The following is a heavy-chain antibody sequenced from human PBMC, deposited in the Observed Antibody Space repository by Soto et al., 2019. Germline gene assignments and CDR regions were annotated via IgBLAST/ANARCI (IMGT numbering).Heavy chain of an antibody. J-gene: IGHJ4*02. CDR3: ARDYDYIWGSYRYTDIDY. V-gene: IGHV3-48*01. Sequence: EVQLVESGGGLVQPGGSLRLSCAASGFTFSSYSMNWVRQAPGKGLEWVSYISSSSSTIYYADSVKGRFTISRDNAKNSLYLQMNSLRADDTAVYYCARDYDYIWGSYRYTDIDYWGQGTLVTVSS. CDR1: GFTFSSYS. D-gene: IGHD3-16*02. CDR2: ISSSSSTI.